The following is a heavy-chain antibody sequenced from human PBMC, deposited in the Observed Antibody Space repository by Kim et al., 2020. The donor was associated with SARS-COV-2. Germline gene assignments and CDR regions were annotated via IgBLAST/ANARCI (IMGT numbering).Heavy chain of an antibody. Sequence: ASVKVSCKVSGYTLTELSMHWVRQAPGKGFEWVGGFDPEDGETIYARKFQGRVTMTEDTSTDTAYMELSSLRSEDTAVYYYATAVDTTMVYGMDVWGQGT. D-gene: IGHD5-18*01. CDR3: ATAVDTTMVYGMDV. J-gene: IGHJ6*02. CDR1: GYTLTELS. CDR2: FDPEDGET. V-gene: IGHV1-24*01.